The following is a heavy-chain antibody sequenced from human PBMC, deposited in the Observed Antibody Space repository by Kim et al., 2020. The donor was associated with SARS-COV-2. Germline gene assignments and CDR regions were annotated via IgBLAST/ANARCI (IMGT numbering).Heavy chain of an antibody. J-gene: IGHJ3*02. CDR1: GGSISSGSYY. V-gene: IGHV4-61*02. D-gene: IGHD2-2*01. CDR3: ATDPTMPYAFDI. CDR2: IYTSGST. Sequence: SETLSLTCTVSGGSISSGSYYWSWIRQPAGKGLEWIGRIYTSGSTNYNPSLKSRVTISVDTSKNQFSLKLSSVTAADTAVYYCATDPTMPYAFDIWGQGTMVTVSS.